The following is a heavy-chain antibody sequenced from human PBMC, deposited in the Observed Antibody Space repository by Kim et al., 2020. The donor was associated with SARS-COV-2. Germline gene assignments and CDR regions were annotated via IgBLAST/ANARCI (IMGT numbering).Heavy chain of an antibody. CDR3: SRMRKGALGGMDV. V-gene: IGHV1-2*02. J-gene: IGHJ6*02. CDR1: GYTFTGYS. CDR2: INPNSGGT. Sequence: ASVKVSCKASGYTFTGYSMHWVRQAPGQGLEWMGWINPNSGGTNYAQKFQGRVTITRDTSISTAYMELSRLRSDDTAVYYCSRMRKGALGGMDVWGQGTTVTVSS. D-gene: IGHD3-16*01.